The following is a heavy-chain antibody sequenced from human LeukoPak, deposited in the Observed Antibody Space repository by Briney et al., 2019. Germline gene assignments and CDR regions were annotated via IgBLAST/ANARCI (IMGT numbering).Heavy chain of an antibody. CDR1: GGSISGYY. Sequence: SETLSLTCTVSGGSISGYYWSWIRQPPGKGLEWIGYISYSGSTNYNPSLKSRATISVDTSKTQFSLKLSSVTAADTAVYYCARLTPPTMDYFWGQGTLVTVSS. CDR3: ARLTPPTMDYF. CDR2: ISYSGST. J-gene: IGHJ4*02. V-gene: IGHV4-59*08. D-gene: IGHD5-12*01.